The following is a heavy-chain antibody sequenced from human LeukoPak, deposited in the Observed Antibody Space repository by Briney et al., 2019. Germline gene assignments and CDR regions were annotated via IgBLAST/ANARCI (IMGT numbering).Heavy chain of an antibody. J-gene: IGHJ4*02. Sequence: ASVEVSCKASGYTFTSYDINWVRQATGQGLEWMGWMNPNSGNTGYAQKFQGRVTMTRNTSISTAYMELSSLRSEDTAVYYCARGDSAVGATDYWGQGTLVTVSS. V-gene: IGHV1-8*01. CDR2: MNPNSGNT. CDR1: GYTFTSYD. CDR3: ARGDSAVGATDY. D-gene: IGHD1-26*01.